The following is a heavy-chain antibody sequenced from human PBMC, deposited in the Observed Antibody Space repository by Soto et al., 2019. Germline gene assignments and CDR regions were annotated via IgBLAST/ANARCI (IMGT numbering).Heavy chain of an antibody. J-gene: IGHJ6*02. CDR3: ARHGFGSLHGLVDV. CDR2: IQYNGYS. CDR1: GGSITNYY. D-gene: IGHD3-10*01. Sequence: QVQLQESGPGLVKPSETLSLTCTVSGGSITNYYCSWFRQPPGKGLEWIGYIQYNGYSAYNLSLKRRVTMSMDPSQTQFSLMLESVTATDTAVYYCARHGFGSLHGLVDVWGQGTTVIVSS. V-gene: IGHV4-59*08.